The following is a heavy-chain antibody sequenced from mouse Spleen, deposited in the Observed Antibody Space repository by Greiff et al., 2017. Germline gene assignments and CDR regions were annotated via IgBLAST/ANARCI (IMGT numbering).Heavy chain of an antibody. D-gene: IGHD2-1*01. Sequence: QVQLQQPGAELVMPGASVKLSCKASGYTFTSYWMHWVKQRPGQGLEWIGEIDPSDSYTNYNQKFKGKATLTVDKSSSTAYMQLSSLTSEDSAVYYCASYGNYTFLFAYWGQGTLVTVSA. CDR1: GYTFTSYW. V-gene: IGHV1-69*01. CDR2: IDPSDSYT. CDR3: ASYGNYTFLFAY. J-gene: IGHJ3*01.